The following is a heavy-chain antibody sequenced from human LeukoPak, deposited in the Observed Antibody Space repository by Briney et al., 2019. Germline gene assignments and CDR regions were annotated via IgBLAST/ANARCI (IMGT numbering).Heavy chain of an antibody. J-gene: IGHJ5*02. CDR2: IYSGGTT. V-gene: IGHV3-53*04. CDR1: GFTVSNNY. Sequence: GGSLRLSCTVSGFTVSNNYMSWVRQAPGKGLEWVSIIYSGGTTYYADSVKGRFTISRHTSESTLYLQMNSLRTEDTAVYYCARGLQQQLGWFDPWGQGTLVTVSS. D-gene: IGHD6-13*01. CDR3: ARGLQQQLGWFDP.